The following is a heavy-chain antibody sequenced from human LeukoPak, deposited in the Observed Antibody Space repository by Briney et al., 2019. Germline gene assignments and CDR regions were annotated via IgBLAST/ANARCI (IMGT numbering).Heavy chain of an antibody. D-gene: IGHD3-10*01. J-gene: IGHJ5*02. V-gene: IGHV4-31*03. Sequence: TSETPSLTCTVSGGSISSGGYYWSWIRQHPGKGLEWIGYIYYSGSTYYNPSLKSRVTISVDTSKNQFSLKLSSVTAADTAVYYCARDYYGSGSYYNGNWFDPWGQGTLVTVSS. CDR2: IYYSGST. CDR1: GGSISSGGYY. CDR3: ARDYYGSGSYYNGNWFDP.